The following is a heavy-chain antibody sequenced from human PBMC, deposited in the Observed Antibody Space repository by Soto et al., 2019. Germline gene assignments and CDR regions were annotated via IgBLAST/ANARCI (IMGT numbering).Heavy chain of an antibody. CDR2: IYTSGST. CDR3: ARDREGTAAIFHGMDV. J-gene: IGHJ6*02. D-gene: IGHD2-2*01. CDR1: GGSISSYY. Sequence: KPSETLSLTCTVSGGSISSYYWSWIRQPAGKGLEWIGRIYTSGSTNYNPSLKSRVTMSVDTSKNQFSLKLSSVTAADTAVYYCARDREGTAAIFHGMDVWGQGTTVTVSS. V-gene: IGHV4-4*07.